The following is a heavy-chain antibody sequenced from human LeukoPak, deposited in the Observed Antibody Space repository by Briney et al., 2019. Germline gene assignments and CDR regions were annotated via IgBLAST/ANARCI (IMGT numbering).Heavy chain of an antibody. CDR1: GFMFSSNW. CDR3: AKFDVRYGYYDSSGYYAPFDH. Sequence: PGGSLRLSCAASGFMFSSNWMSWVRLAPGKGLEWVANIKEDGTETYYVDSVKGRFTISRDNAKNSLYLQMNSLRAEDTAVYYCAKFDVRYGYYDSSGYYAPFDHWGQGTLVTVSS. V-gene: IGHV3-7*03. CDR2: IKEDGTET. J-gene: IGHJ4*02. D-gene: IGHD3-22*01.